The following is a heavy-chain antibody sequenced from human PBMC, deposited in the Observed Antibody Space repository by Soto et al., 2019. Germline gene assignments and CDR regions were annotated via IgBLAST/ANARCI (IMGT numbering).Heavy chain of an antibody. CDR3: AREAAGILNWFDP. D-gene: IGHD6-25*01. J-gene: IGHJ5*02. CDR1: GGSFSGYY. V-gene: IGHV4-34*01. Sequence: ETLSLTCAVYGGSFSGYYWSWIRQPPGKGLEWIGEINHSGSTNYNPSLKSRVTISVDTSKNQFSLKLSSVTAADTAVYYCAREAAGILNWFDPWGQGTLVTVSS. CDR2: INHSGST.